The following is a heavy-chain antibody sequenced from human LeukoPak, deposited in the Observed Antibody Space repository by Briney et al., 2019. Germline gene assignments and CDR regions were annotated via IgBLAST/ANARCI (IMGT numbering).Heavy chain of an antibody. CDR3: ARYNHIRSQLD. J-gene: IGHJ4*02. D-gene: IGHD2-21*01. CDR2: ISSSTTTI. Sequence: GGSLRLSCAASGFTFSDYYMGWIRQAPGEGLEWISYISSSTTTIYYADSVKGRFTISRDNAKNTLYLQMTSLRGEDTAVYYCARYNHIRSQLDWGQGTLVTVCS. V-gene: IGHV3-11*04. CDR1: GFTFSDYY.